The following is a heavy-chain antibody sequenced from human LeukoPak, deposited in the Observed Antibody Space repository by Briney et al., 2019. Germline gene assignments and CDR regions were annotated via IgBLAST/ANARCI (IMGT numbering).Heavy chain of an antibody. Sequence: ASVKVSCKASGYTFTGYYMHWVRQAPGQGLGWMGRIIPILGIANYAQKFQGRVTITADKSTSTAYMELSSLRSEDTAVYYCARRAALTNYYYGMDVWGQGTTVTVSS. CDR2: IIPILGIA. V-gene: IGHV1-69*02. D-gene: IGHD4/OR15-4a*01. CDR3: ARRAALTNYYYGMDV. J-gene: IGHJ6*02. CDR1: GYTFTGYY.